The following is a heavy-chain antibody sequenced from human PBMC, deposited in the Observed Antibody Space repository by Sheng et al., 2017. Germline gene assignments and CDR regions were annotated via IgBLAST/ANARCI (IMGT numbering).Heavy chain of an antibody. Sequence: EVQLVESGGGLVKPGGSLRLSCAASGFTFSSYSMNWVRQAPGKGLEWVSSISSSSSYIYYADSVKGRFTISRDNAKNSLYLQMNSLRAEDTAVYYCARDKALVVVAGLDYWGQGTLVTVSS. CDR2: ISSSSSYI. J-gene: IGHJ4*02. CDR3: ARDKALVVVAGLDY. CDR1: GFTFSSYS. V-gene: IGHV3-21*01. D-gene: IGHD2-15*01.